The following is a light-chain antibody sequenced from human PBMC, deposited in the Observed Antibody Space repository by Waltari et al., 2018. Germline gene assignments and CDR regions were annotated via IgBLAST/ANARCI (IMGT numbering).Light chain of an antibody. CDR1: SSDVGDYTY. V-gene: IGLV2-14*03. CDR2: DVT. CDR3: SSYTSSSTYVV. J-gene: IGLJ2*01. Sequence: QSALTQPASVSGSPGQSITISCTGTSSDVGDYTYVSWYQYHPGKAPKVMVYDVTKRPSGVSNRFSGSKSGNTASLTISGLQAEDEADDYCSSYTSSSTYVVFGGGTKLTVL.